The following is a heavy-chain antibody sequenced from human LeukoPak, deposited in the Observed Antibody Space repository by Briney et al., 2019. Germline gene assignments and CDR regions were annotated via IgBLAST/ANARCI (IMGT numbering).Heavy chain of an antibody. V-gene: IGHV3-23*01. CDR3: AKSFWGSRYYFDY. Sequence: GGSLRLSCAASGFTFSSYAMSWVRQAPGKGLEWVSAISGSGGSAYYADSVKGRFTISRDNSKNTLYLQMNSLRAEDTAVYYCAKSFWGSRYYFDYWGQGTLVTVSS. CDR1: GFTFSSYA. CDR2: ISGSGGSA. D-gene: IGHD3-16*01. J-gene: IGHJ4*02.